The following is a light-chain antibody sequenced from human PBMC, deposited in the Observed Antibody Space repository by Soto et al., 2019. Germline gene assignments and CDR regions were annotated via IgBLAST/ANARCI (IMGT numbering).Light chain of an antibody. CDR3: QQYNSYLS. CDR1: QSIDTW. J-gene: IGKJ4*01. CDR2: DAS. V-gene: IGKV1-5*01. Sequence: DIQMIQSPSTLSASVGDRVTITXXXXQSIDTWLAWYQQKPGKAPKLLIYDASILESGVPSRFSASGSGTEFTLTISSLQPDDFAAYYCQQYNSYLSFGGGTKVAI.